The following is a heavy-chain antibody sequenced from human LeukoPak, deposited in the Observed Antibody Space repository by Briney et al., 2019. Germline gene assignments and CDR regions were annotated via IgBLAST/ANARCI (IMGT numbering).Heavy chain of an antibody. CDR1: GGTFSSYA. V-gene: IGHV1-46*01. D-gene: IGHD3-10*01. CDR3: ASSRGKAGSYPD. J-gene: IGHJ4*02. Sequence: ASVKVSCKASGGTFSSYAISWVRQAPGQGLEWMGIINPSGGSTSYAQKFQGRVTMTRDTSTSTVYMELSSLRSEDTAVYYCASSRGKAGSYPDWGQGTLVTVSS. CDR2: INPSGGST.